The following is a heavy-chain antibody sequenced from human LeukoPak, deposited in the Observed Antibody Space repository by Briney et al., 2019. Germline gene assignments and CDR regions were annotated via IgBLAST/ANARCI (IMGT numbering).Heavy chain of an antibody. D-gene: IGHD2-21*01. CDR1: GGTFSNDG. CDR2: IIPILTTP. V-gene: IGHV1-69*01. J-gene: IGHJ6*02. CDR3: ARGAGFKSGRTIHFFGMDV. Sequence: SVKVSCKTSGGTFSNDGISWVRQAPGQGLEWMGGIIPILTTPKYAQKFQGRVTISADESTSTAYMELSSLRAEDTALYYCARGAGFKSGRTIHFFGMDVWGQGTTVTVSS.